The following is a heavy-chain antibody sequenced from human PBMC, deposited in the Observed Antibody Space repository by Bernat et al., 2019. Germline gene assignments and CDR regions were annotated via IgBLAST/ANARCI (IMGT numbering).Heavy chain of an antibody. D-gene: IGHD3-10*01. CDR1: GFIFSSHA. CDR3: AKSGSGRYYYYGMNV. J-gene: IGHJ6*02. V-gene: IGHV3-23*01. Sequence: EVQLLESGGGLVQPGGSLRLSCAASGFIFSSHAMNWVRQAPGKGLEWVSGISGSGGSTYYADSVMGRFTISRDNSKNTLYLQMNSLRGEDTAIYYCAKSGSGRYYYYGMNVWGQGTTVTVSS. CDR2: ISGSGGST.